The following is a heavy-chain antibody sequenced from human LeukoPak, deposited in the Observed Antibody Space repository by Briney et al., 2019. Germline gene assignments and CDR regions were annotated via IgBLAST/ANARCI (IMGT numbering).Heavy chain of an antibody. J-gene: IGHJ5*02. Sequence: SETLSLTCTVSGGSISSYYWIWIRQPPGKGLEWIGYIYYSGSTNYNPTLKSRVTISVDRSKNQFSLKLSSVTAADTAVYYCARGSARSENSLPRFDPWGQGTLVTVSS. V-gene: IGHV4-59*08. D-gene: IGHD2-2*01. CDR2: IYYSGST. CDR3: ARGSARSENSLPRFDP. CDR1: GGSISSYY.